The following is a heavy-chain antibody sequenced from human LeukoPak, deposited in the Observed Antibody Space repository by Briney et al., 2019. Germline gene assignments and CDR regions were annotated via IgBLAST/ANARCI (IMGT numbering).Heavy chain of an antibody. CDR3: ARERDGRFFDY. CDR2: INQDGSEK. J-gene: IGHJ4*02. Sequence: GGSLRLSCEVAGLIFRSYWMSWVRQAPGKGLEWVANINQDGSEKYFVDSVRGRFTISRDNAKNSLHLQMNTLRAEDTAVYYCARERDGRFFDYWGQGTLVSVSS. D-gene: IGHD5-24*01. V-gene: IGHV3-7*01. CDR1: GLIFRSYW.